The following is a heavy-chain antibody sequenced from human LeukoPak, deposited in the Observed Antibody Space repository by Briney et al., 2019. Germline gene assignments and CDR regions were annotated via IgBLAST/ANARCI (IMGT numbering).Heavy chain of an antibody. J-gene: IGHJ6*02. Sequence: SVKVSCKASGGTFSSYAISWVRQAPGQGLEWMGGIIPTFGTANYAQKFQGRVTITADESTSTAYMELSSLRSEDTAVYYCAPSSSSDGYYYYGMDVWGQGTTVTVSS. CDR3: APSSSSDGYYYYGMDV. D-gene: IGHD6-6*01. V-gene: IGHV1-69*13. CDR1: GGTFSSYA. CDR2: IIPTFGTA.